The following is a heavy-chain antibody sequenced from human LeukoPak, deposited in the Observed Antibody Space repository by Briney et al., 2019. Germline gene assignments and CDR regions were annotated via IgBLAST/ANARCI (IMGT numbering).Heavy chain of an antibody. CDR3: ARDPYSSGWYEYYYYYYGMDV. Sequence: SETLSLTCTVSGGSISSSSYYWGWIRQPPGKGLEWIGSIYYSGSTYYNPSLKSRVTISVDTSKNQFSLKLSSVTAADTAVYYCARDPYSSGWYEYYYYYYGMDVWGQGTTVTVSS. CDR2: IYYSGST. D-gene: IGHD6-19*01. V-gene: IGHV4-39*07. J-gene: IGHJ6*02. CDR1: GGSISSSSYY.